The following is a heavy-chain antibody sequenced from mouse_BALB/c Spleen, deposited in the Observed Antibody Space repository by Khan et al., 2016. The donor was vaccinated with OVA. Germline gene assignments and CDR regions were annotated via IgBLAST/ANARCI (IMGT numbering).Heavy chain of an antibody. CDR2: ISSSSGNI. CDR1: GFTFSSFG. CDR3: ARRGVLCALDY. D-gene: IGHD6-1*01. Sequence: EVELVQSGGGLVQPGGSRKLSCAASGFTFSSFGMHWVRQAPEQGLEWVAFISSSSGNIYYADTVKDRSTISTDDPKNKLFLQRTRLRSEDAAMYYGARRGVLCALDYGGQGTTVTVSS. J-gene: IGHJ4*01. V-gene: IGHV5-17*02.